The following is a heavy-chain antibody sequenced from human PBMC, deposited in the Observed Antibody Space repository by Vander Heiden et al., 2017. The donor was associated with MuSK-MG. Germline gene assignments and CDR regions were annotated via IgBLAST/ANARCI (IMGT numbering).Heavy chain of an antibody. D-gene: IGHD3-3*01. CDR1: GFTFSSYE. CDR3: AIFGIGDAFDI. Sequence: EVQLAESGGGLVQPGGSLRLSCAASGFTFSSYEMNWVRQAPGKGLEWVSYISSSGRTSVYSDAVKGRFTIARDNSNNSLYIHMQQMRAEDTGVDYGAIFGIGDAFDIWGHGTLVTVYS. CDR2: ISSSGRTS. V-gene: IGHV3-48*03. J-gene: IGHJ3*02.